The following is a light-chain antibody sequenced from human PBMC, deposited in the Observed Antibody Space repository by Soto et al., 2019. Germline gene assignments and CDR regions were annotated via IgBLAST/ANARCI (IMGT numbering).Light chain of an antibody. J-gene: IGLJ1*01. Sequence: QSVLTQPASVSWSPGQSTAISCTGTRSDVGAYNYVSWYQQHPGKAPKLMISEVTNRPSGVPDRFSGSKSGTSASLAITGLQPEDEADYYCQSYDSSLTTFVFGTGTKVTVL. CDR3: QSYDSSLTTFV. CDR1: RSDVGAYNY. CDR2: EVT. V-gene: IGLV2-14*01.